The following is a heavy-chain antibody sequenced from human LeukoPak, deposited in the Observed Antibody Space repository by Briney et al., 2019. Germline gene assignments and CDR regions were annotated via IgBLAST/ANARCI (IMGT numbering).Heavy chain of an antibody. CDR1: GGSISSYY. J-gene: IGHJ2*01. V-gene: IGHV4-59*01. D-gene: IGHD3-10*01. Sequence: KPSETLSLXCTVSGGSISSYYWSWIRQPPGKGLEWIGYIYYSGSTNYNPSLKSRVTISVDTSKNQFSLKLSSVTAADTAVYYCARDFRATPWYFDLWGRGTLVTVSS. CDR2: IYYSGST. CDR3: ARDFRATPWYFDL.